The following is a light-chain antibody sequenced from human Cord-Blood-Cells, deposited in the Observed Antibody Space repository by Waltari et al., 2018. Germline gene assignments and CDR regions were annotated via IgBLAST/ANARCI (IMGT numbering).Light chain of an antibody. CDR1: QSVSSN. J-gene: IGKJ4*01. CDR2: GAP. CDR3: QQYNNWPPVT. Sequence: EIVMTQPPATLSVSPGERATLSCRASQSVSSNLAWYQQKPGQAPRLLIYGAPTRATGIPARFSGSGSWTEFTLTISSLQSEDFAVYYCQQYNNWPPVTFGGGTKVEIK. V-gene: IGKV3-15*01.